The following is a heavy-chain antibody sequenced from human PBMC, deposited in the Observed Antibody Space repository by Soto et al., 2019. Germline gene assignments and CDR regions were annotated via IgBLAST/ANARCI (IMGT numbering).Heavy chain of an antibody. CDR1: AFPFSRYG. D-gene: IGHD2-15*01. J-gene: IGHJ6*04. CDR3: ARDIVVSFEKENYYGVDA. CDR2: ISHDGNKK. V-gene: IGHV3-30*03. Sequence: GGSLRLSCVGSAFPFSRYGMHWVRQAPGKGLEWVAVISHDGNKKYYVDSVKGRFTISRDNPMNTVFLQMSSLRAEDTAVYYCARDIVVSFEKENYYGVDAWGKGTTVTVSS.